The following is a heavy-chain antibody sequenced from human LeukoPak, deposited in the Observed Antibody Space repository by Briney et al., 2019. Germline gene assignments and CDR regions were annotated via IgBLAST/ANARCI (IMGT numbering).Heavy chain of an antibody. D-gene: IGHD5-18*01. J-gene: IGHJ4*01. CDR1: AGSISNYY. Sequence: PSETLSLTCTVSAGSISNYYGSWIRQPAGKGLEWIGRIYTNGKTNYNPSLKSRVTMSVDTSKNQMSLKLNSVTAADTAMYYCARGGYSYATFDFWGHGTLVTVSS. CDR2: IYTNGKT. V-gene: IGHV4-4*07. CDR3: ARGGYSYATFDF.